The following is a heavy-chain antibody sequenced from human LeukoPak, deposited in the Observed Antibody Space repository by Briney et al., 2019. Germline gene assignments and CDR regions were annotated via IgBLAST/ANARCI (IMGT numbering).Heavy chain of an antibody. Sequence: PSETLSLTCTVSGVSISTSCWSWIRQSPGRGLEWVGYRCDDGRDLYNPSLRSRVSRVTISVDASEKQFSLSLRSVTAADTAMYYCARTTRVTPDGRAEYFEDWGQGTLVIVSS. CDR3: ARTTRVTPDGRAEYFED. V-gene: IGHV4-59*03. CDR2: RCDDGRD. J-gene: IGHJ1*01. D-gene: IGHD4-11*01. CDR1: GVSISTSC.